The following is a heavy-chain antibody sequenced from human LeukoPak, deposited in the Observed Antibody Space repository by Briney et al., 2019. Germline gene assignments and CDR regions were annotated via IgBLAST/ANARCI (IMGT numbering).Heavy chain of an antibody. D-gene: IGHD4-23*01. CDR2: IYPRDGST. CDR1: GYTFTSNY. J-gene: IGHJ1*01. V-gene: IGHV1-46*01. CDR3: AKKSSQGNSGYFQH. Sequence: ASVKVSCKASGYTFTSNYIHWVRQAPGQGLEWMGMIYPRDGSTSYAQKCQGRVNMTRDTSTRTVYMELSSLRSEDTAVYYCAKKSSQGNSGYFQHWGQGTLVTVSS.